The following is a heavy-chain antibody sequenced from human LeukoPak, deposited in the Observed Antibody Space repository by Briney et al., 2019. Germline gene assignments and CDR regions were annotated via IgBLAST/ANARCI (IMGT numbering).Heavy chain of an antibody. D-gene: IGHD3-10*01. CDR1: GDSISSYY. Sequence: SETLSLTCIVSGDSISSYYWSWIRQPPGKGLEWIGYTSHSGSTNSNPSLKSRVTISVDTSKNQFSLTLSSVTAADTAMYYCARAGKNSRSCDYWGQGTLVTVSS. CDR3: ARAGKNSRSCDY. J-gene: IGHJ4*02. V-gene: IGHV4-59*01. CDR2: TSHSGST.